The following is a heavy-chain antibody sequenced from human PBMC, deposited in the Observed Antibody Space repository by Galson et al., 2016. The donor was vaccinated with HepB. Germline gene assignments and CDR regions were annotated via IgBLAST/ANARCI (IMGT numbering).Heavy chain of an antibody. V-gene: IGHV3-33*01. D-gene: IGHD3-9*01. CDR1: GFTFSTYG. CDR3: ARDGFDQPLCY. Sequence: SLRLSCAASGFTFSTYGMHWVRQAPGKGLGWVAVIWYDGSNEYYADSVKGRFTIPRDTSKNTLYLQMNSLRADDTAVYYCARDGFDQPLCYWGQGTLVTVSS. J-gene: IGHJ4*02. CDR2: IWYDGSNE.